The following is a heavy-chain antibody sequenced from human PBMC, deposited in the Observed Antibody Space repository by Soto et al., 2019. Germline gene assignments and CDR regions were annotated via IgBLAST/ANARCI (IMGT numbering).Heavy chain of an antibody. CDR1: GGSISSSNW. CDR3: AREHFIHGSGSYYQHYYYYGMDV. V-gene: IGHV4-4*02. CDR2: IYHSGST. D-gene: IGHD3-10*01. Sequence: SETLSLTCAVSGGSISSSNWWSWVRQPPGKGLEWIGEIYHSGSTNYNPSLKSRVTISVDKSKNQFSLRLSSVTAADTAVYYCAREHFIHGSGSYYQHYYYYGMDVWGQGTTVTVSS. J-gene: IGHJ6*02.